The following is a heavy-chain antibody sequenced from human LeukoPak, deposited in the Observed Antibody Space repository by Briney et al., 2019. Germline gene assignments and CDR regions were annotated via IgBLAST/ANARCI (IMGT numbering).Heavy chain of an antibody. CDR1: GGSFSGNSST. J-gene: IGHJ4*02. CDR3: ARGNPSDFDY. V-gene: IGHV6-1*01. D-gene: IGHD1-14*01. Sequence: SQTLSLTCAVSGGSFSGNSSTWNWIRQSPSRGLEWLGRTYYRSKWYNDSAVSVKSRIIINADTSKNQLSLQLNSVTAAATAVYYCARGNPSDFDYWGQGTLVTVSS. CDR2: TYYRSKWYN.